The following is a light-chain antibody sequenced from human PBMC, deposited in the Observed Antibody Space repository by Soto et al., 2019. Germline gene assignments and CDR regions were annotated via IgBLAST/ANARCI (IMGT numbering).Light chain of an antibody. CDR3: SSYTSTSTGV. Sequence: QSVLTQPASVSGSPGQSITISCTGTSSDISIYKYVSWYQHHPGKAPKLMIYEVSNRPSGVSNRFSGSKSGNTASLTISGLQAEDEADYYCSSYTSTSTGVFGGGTKVTVL. V-gene: IGLV2-14*01. J-gene: IGLJ3*02. CDR1: SSDISIYKY. CDR2: EVS.